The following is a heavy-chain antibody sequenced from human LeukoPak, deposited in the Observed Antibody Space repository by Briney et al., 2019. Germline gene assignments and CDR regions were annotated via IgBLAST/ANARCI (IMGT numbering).Heavy chain of an antibody. Sequence: PGGSLRPSCAASGFTFSTYAMSWVRQAPGKGLEWVSVISGSGVSTYYADSVEGRFTISRDKSSNTLYLQMNSLRAEDTAVYYCAKRGYDSGGYYGYFDYWGQGTLVTVSS. J-gene: IGHJ4*02. CDR2: ISGSGVST. CDR1: GFTFSTYA. V-gene: IGHV3-23*01. D-gene: IGHD3-22*01. CDR3: AKRGYDSGGYYGYFDY.